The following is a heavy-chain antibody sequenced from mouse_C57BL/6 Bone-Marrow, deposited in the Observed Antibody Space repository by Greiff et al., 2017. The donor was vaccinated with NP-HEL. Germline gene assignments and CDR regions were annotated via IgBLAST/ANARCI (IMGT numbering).Heavy chain of an antibody. CDR1: GYTFTNYW. D-gene: IGHD2-5*01. J-gene: IGHJ1*03. CDR3: ARTTIVSHWYFDV. CDR2: IYPGGGYT. Sequence: VKLQESGAELVRPGTSVKMSCKASGYTFTNYWIGWAKQRPGHGLEWIGDIYPGGGYTNYNEKFKGKATLTADKSSSTAYMQFSSLTSEDSAIYYCARTTIVSHWYFDVWGTGTTVTVSS. V-gene: IGHV1-63*01.